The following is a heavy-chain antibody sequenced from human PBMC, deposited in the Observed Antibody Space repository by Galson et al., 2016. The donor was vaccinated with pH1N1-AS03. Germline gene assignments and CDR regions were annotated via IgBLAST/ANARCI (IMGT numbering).Heavy chain of an antibody. CDR1: GFTFSRFW. Sequence: SLRPSCAASGFTFSRFWLNWVRQTPGKGLEWVANIKQDGSEKYYVDSVKGRFTISKDNAKNSQYLQMSSLRAKDTAIYYCARGAPGDHLLSPLWNWGQGTLVTVSS. D-gene: IGHD2-2*01. V-gene: IGHV3-7*04. CDR2: IKQDGSEK. CDR3: ARGAPGDHLLSPLWN. J-gene: IGHJ4*02.